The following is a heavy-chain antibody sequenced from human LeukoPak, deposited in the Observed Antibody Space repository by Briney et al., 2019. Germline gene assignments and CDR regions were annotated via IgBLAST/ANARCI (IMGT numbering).Heavy chain of an antibody. D-gene: IGHD2-21*01. J-gene: IGHJ6*04. Sequence: GGSLRLSCAASGFTFSSYEMNWVRQAPGKGLEWVSYISSSGSTIYYADSVKGRFTISRDNAKNSLYLQMNSLRAEETAVYYCARESRRGLSITYYYGMDVWGKGTTVTVSS. CDR1: GFTFSSYE. CDR2: ISSSGSTI. CDR3: ARESRRGLSITYYYGMDV. V-gene: IGHV3-48*03.